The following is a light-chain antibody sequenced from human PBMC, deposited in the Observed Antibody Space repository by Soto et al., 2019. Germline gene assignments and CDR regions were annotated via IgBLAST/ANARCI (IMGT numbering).Light chain of an antibody. CDR3: QQYSKWPLT. CDR1: QSFSSN. Sequence: EIVLTQSPGALSLSPGESATLSCRASQSFSSNYLAGYQQKPGQAPRLLIYGASTRAAETPARFSGSGSETEFTLTISSLQSEDFAVYYCQQYSKWPLTFGGGTKVDI. CDR2: GAS. J-gene: IGKJ4*01. V-gene: IGKV3-15*01.